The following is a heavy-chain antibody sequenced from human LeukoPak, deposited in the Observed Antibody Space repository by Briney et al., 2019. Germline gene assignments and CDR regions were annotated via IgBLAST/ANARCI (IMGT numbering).Heavy chain of an antibody. J-gene: IGHJ6*03. D-gene: IGHD3-10*01. CDR2: IYSGGST. CDR3: ASGSGSYRTPYYYMDV. Sequence: PGGSLRLSCAASGFTFSSNYMSWVRQAPGKGLEWVSVIYSGGSTYYPDSVKGRFTISRDNSKNTLYLQMNNLRAEDTAVYYCASGSGSYRTPYYYMDVWGKGTTVTVSS. CDR1: GFTFSSNY. V-gene: IGHV3-53*01.